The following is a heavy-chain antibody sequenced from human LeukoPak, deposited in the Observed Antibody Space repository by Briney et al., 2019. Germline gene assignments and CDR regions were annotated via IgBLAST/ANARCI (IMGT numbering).Heavy chain of an antibody. CDR3: ARGGGYCSSTSCYPHYYYMVV. CDR2: INHSGST. D-gene: IGHD2-2*01. CDR1: GGSFSGYY. Sequence: SETLSLTCAVYGGSFSGYYWSWIRQPPGKGLEWIGEINHSGSTNYNPSLKSRVTISVDTSKNQFSLKLSSVTAADTAVYYCARGGGYCSSTSCYPHYYYMVVWGKGTTVTVSS. J-gene: IGHJ6*03. V-gene: IGHV4-34*01.